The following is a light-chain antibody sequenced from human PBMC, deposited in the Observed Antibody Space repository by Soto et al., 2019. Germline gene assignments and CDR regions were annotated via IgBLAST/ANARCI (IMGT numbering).Light chain of an antibody. Sequence: DIQMTRSPSSLSASVGARVNITRRASQSFKTWLAWYKQKPGKAPKLLRYKASTLQTGVPSRFRASGLGTEFTLTISSLQPDDFETYYCQQYNSYVYSFGGGTKVDIK. J-gene: IGKJ2*03. CDR2: KAS. CDR3: QQYNSYVYS. CDR1: QSFKTW. V-gene: IGKV1-5*03.